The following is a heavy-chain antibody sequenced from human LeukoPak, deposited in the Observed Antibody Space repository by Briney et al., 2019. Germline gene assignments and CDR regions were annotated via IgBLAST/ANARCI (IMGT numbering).Heavy chain of an antibody. D-gene: IGHD1-26*01. CDR2: INHSGST. CDR1: GGSFSGYY. J-gene: IGHJ6*02. CDR3: ASSGQFYYYGMDV. Sequence: SETLSLTCAVYGGSFSGYYWSWIRQPPGKGLEWIGEINHSGSTNYNPSLKSRVTISVDTSKNQFSLKLSSVTAADTAVYYCASSGQFYYYGMDVWGQGTTVTVSS. V-gene: IGHV4-34*01.